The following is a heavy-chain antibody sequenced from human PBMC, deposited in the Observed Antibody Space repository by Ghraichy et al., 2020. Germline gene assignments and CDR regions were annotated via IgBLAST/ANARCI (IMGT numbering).Heavy chain of an antibody. V-gene: IGHV4-59*01. CDR2: IYYSGST. CDR3: ARGADV. J-gene: IGHJ6*02. CDR1: GGSISSYY. Sequence: ESLNISCTVSGGSISSYYWSWIRQPPGKGLEWIGYIYYSGSTNYNPSLKSRVTISVDTSKNQFSLKLSSVTAADTAVYYCARGADVWGQGTTVTVSS.